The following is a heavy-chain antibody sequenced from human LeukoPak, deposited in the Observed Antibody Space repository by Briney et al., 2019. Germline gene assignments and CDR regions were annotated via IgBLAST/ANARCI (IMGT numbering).Heavy chain of an antibody. Sequence: SETLSLTRTVSGGSISSYCWSWIRQPPGKGLEWIGYIYYSGSTNYNPSLKSRVTISVDTSKNQFSLKLSSVTAADTAVYYCARIVDRYSSSWYYFDYWGQGTLVTVSS. V-gene: IGHV4-59*01. CDR2: IYYSGST. CDR3: ARIVDRYSSSWYYFDY. J-gene: IGHJ4*02. D-gene: IGHD6-13*01. CDR1: GGSISSYC.